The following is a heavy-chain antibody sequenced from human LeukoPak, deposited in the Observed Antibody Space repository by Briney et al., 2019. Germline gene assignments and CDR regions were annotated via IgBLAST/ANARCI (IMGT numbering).Heavy chain of an antibody. V-gene: IGHV3-23*01. Sequence: GGSLRLSCAASGFTFGSYAMYWVRQAPGKGLEWVSGIFGRGGSAHYADSVQGRFTISRDNSKNTVYLRMDSLRAEDTAIYYCAKTTTGYSSGRYPAWPIDYWGQGTLVTVSS. D-gene: IGHD2-15*01. CDR3: AKTTTGYSSGRYPAWPIDY. CDR2: IFGRGGSA. J-gene: IGHJ4*02. CDR1: GFTFGSYA.